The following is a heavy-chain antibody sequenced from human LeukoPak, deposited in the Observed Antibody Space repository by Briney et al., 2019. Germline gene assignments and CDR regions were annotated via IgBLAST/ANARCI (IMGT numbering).Heavy chain of an antibody. CDR2: IYYGGST. Sequence: PSETLSLTCTVSGGSISSSSYYWGWIRQPPGKGLEWIGSIYYGGSTYYNPSLKSRVTISVDTSKNQFSLKLSSVTAADTAVYYCARHITRLRPFDYWGQGTLVTVSS. CDR1: GGSISSSSYY. J-gene: IGHJ4*02. D-gene: IGHD1-20*01. CDR3: ARHITRLRPFDY. V-gene: IGHV4-39*01.